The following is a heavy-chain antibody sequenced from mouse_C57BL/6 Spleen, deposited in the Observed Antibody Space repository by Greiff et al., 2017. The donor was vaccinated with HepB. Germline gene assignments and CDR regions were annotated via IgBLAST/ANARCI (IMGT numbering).Heavy chain of an antibody. V-gene: IGHV14-3*01. D-gene: IGHD4-1*01. CDR1: GFNIKNTY. Sequence: VQLQQSVAELVRPGASVKLSCTASGFNIKNTYMHWVKQRPEQGLEWIGRIVPANGNTKYAPKFQGKATITADTSANTAYLQLSSLTSEDTAIYYWAERDWDDAMDYWGQGTSVTVSS. CDR2: IVPANGNT. J-gene: IGHJ4*01. CDR3: AERDWDDAMDY.